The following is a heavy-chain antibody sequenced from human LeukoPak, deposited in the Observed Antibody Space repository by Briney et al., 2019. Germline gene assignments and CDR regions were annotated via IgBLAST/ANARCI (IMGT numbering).Heavy chain of an antibody. CDR1: GDSLSSGDYY. J-gene: IGHJ4*02. CDR3: ARGPY. V-gene: IGHV4-61*02. Sequence: PSETLSLTCTVSGDSLSSGDYYWNWIRQPAGKRLEWIGRISTSGTPNYNPSFRGRLTISIDTSKNQFSLNLRSVTAAETGIYYCARGPYWGQGTLVTVSS. CDR2: ISTSGTP.